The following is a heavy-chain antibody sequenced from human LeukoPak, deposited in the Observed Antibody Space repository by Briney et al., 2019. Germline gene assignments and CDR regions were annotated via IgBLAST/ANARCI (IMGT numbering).Heavy chain of an antibody. CDR2: IYPGDSDT. CDR3: ARLTCISCYMAY. J-gene: IGHJ4*02. CDR1: GYSFTSYW. Sequence: GESLRISCRGSGYSFTSYWIGWVRQMPGKGLEWMGIIYPGDSDTRYSPSFQGQVTISADKSISTAYLQWSSLKASDAAMYYCARLTCISCYMAYWGQGTLVTASS. D-gene: IGHD2-2*02. V-gene: IGHV5-51*01.